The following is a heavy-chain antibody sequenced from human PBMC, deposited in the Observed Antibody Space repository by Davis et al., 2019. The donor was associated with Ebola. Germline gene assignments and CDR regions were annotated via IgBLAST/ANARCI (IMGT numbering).Heavy chain of an antibody. CDR3: AKKGSGGSPRPLDP. V-gene: IGHV3-30*18. CDR1: GFTFSSYD. Sequence: GESLKTSCAASGFTFSSYDMHWVRQAPGMGLEWVAVISYDGSNRYYTDSVKGRFTISRDNSKNTLYVQMNSLKVEDTAMYYCAKKGSGGSPRPLDPWGQGTLVTVSS. D-gene: IGHD3-16*01. CDR2: ISYDGSNR. J-gene: IGHJ5*02.